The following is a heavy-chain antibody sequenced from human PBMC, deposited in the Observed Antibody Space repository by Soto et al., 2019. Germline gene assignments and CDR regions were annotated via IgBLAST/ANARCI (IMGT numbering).Heavy chain of an antibody. CDR2: ISPNSGGT. V-gene: IGHV1-2*04. Sequence: GASVKVSCKASGYTFTGYYMHWVRQAPGQGLEWMGWISPNSGGTNYAQKFQGWVTMTRDTSISTAYMELSRLRSDDTAVYYCAREAGIAVPIYYYYMDVWGKGTTVTVSS. J-gene: IGHJ6*03. CDR1: GYTFTGYY. CDR3: AREAGIAVPIYYYYMDV. D-gene: IGHD2-2*01.